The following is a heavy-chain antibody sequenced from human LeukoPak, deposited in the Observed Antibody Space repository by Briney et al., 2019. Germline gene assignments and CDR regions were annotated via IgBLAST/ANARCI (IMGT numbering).Heavy chain of an antibody. CDR2: ISAYDGNT. CDR1: GYTFNRFG. J-gene: IGHJ5*02. D-gene: IGHD6-13*01. Sequence: GASVKVSFKASGYTFNRFGISWVRQAPGQGLEWLGWISAYDGNTNYAQNVQGRVTMTTDTSPSTAYMELRSLRYDDTAVYYCARDKVIASAGTPNWFDLWGQGTLVTVSS. V-gene: IGHV1-18*01. CDR3: ARDKVIASAGTPNWFDL.